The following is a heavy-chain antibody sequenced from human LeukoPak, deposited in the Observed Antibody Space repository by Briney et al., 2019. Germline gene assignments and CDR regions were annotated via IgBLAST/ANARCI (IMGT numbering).Heavy chain of an antibody. Sequence: PGGSLRLSCAASGFTFSDNYMSWIRQAPGKGLEWVSYISSSGSTRYYADSVKGRFTISRDNAKNSLYLQMNSLRAEDTAVYYCAKDRDYGDYYFDYWGQGTLVTVSS. J-gene: IGHJ4*02. D-gene: IGHD4-17*01. CDR3: AKDRDYGDYYFDY. CDR1: GFTFSDNY. CDR2: ISSSGSTR. V-gene: IGHV3-11*04.